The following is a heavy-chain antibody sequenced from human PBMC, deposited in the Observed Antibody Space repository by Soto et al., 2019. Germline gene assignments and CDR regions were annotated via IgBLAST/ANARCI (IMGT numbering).Heavy chain of an antibody. CDR2: IYYSGST. D-gene: IGHD5-18*01. V-gene: IGHV4-31*03. CDR3: ARDSSGRIQLWSDYYYCGMDV. CDR1: GGSISSGGYY. J-gene: IGHJ6*02. Sequence: PSETLSLTCTVSGGSISSGGYYWSWIRQHPGKGLEWIGYIYYSGSTYYNPSLKSRVTISVDTSKNQFSLKLSSVTAADTAVYYCARDSSGRIQLWSDYYYCGMDVWGQGTTVTVSS.